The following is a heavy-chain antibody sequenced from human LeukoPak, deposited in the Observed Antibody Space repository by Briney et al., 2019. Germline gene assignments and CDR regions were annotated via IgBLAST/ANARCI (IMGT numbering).Heavy chain of an antibody. CDR1: GYTFDTYG. CDR2: VNPSGGGT. V-gene: IGHV1-46*02. Sequence: ASVKVSCKASGYTFDTYGISWVRQAPGQGLEWLGLVNPSGGGTTYAQKFQGRVTMTRDMSTSTVYMELSSLRSEDTAVYYCARRTRRLLSGAFDIWGQGTMVTVSS. D-gene: IGHD3-10*01. CDR3: ARRTRRLLSGAFDI. J-gene: IGHJ3*02.